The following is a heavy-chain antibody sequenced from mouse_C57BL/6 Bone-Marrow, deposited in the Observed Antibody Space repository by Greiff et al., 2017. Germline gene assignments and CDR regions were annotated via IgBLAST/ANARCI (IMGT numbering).Heavy chain of an antibody. CDR2: ISPKANGSTT. CDR1: GFTFTDYY. CDR3: VKANYGSSHDN. Sequence: EVKLVESGGGLVQPGASLRLSCAASGFTFTDYYMSWVRQPPGQAPEWLALISPKANGSTTEYTASVKGRFTISRDNSQNILNLQMITLRAEDSATYYCVKANYGSSHDNWGQGTTLTVSS. V-gene: IGHV7-4*01. D-gene: IGHD1-1*01. J-gene: IGHJ2*01.